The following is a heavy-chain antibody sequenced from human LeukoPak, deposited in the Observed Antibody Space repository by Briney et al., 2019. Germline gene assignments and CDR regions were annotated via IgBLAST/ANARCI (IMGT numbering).Heavy chain of an antibody. V-gene: IGHV3-15*01. CDR1: GLTFSNAW. Sequence: GGSLRLSCAASGLTFSNAWMSWVRQAPGKGLEWVGRIKSKTDGGTTDYAAPVKGRFTISRDDSKNTLYLQMNSLKTEDTAVYYCTTDSYGDAIIDYWGQGTLVTVSS. D-gene: IGHD4-17*01. CDR2: IKSKTDGGTT. CDR3: TTDSYGDAIIDY. J-gene: IGHJ4*02.